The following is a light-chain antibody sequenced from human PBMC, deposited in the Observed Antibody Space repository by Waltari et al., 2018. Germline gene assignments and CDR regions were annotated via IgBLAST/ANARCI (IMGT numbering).Light chain of an antibody. CDR3: HQRSDWPLT. J-gene: IGKJ3*01. CDR2: DAS. V-gene: IGKV3-11*01. Sequence: EIVLAQSPATLSLSPGERATLSCRASQSVSSNLVWYQQRPGQAPRLLIYDASTRATGSPARFSGRGSETDFTLTISGLEPEDFAVYYCHQRSDWPLTFGPGTKVDL. CDR1: QSVSSN.